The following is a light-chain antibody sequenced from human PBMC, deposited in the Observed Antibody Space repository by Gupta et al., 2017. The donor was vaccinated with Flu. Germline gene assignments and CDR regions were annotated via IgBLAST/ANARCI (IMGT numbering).Light chain of an antibody. CDR1: SGSVSTANY. Sequence: TLTLTCGVSSGSVSTANYSSWYQQRPGQAQRTLVYSNATRSAGVPERFSGSIRGHKAALTITGAQEDEDCLYFCVLDRGNGVWAFGGGTRVTVL. J-gene: IGLJ2*01. V-gene: IGLV8-61*01. CDR2: SNA. CDR3: VLDRGNGVWA.